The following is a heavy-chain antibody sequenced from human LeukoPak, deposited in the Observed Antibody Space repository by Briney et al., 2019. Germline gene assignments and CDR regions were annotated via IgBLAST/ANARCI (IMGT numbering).Heavy chain of an antibody. V-gene: IGHV3-23*01. CDR2: ISGSGGST. CDR3: AIGVWHYYGMDV. Sequence: GGSLRLSCAASGFTFSSSAMSWVRQAPGKGLEWVSAISGSGGSTYYADSVKGRFTISRDNSKNTLYLQMNSLRAEDTAVYYCAIGVWHYYGMDVWGQGTTVTVSS. J-gene: IGHJ6*02. D-gene: IGHD3-16*01. CDR1: GFTFSSSA.